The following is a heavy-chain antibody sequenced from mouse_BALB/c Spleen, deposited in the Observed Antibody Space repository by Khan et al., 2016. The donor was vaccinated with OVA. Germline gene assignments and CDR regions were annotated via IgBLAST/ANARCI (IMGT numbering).Heavy chain of an antibody. J-gene: IGHJ2*01. CDR1: GFTFSSFG. D-gene: IGHD1-1*01. CDR2: ISGDSSPI. V-gene: IGHV5-17*02. Sequence: VQLKESGGGLVQPGGSRKFSCVASGFTFSSFGMHWVRQAPEKGLEWVAYISGDSSPIYYTDTVKGRFTISRDNPKNTLFLQMTSLRSEDMAMYYGARSYFYGYYFDQWGQGTTLTVSS. CDR3: ARSYFYGYYFDQ.